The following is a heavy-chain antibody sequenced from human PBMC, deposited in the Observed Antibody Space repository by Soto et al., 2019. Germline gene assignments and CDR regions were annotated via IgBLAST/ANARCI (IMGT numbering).Heavy chain of an antibody. J-gene: IGHJ3*02. D-gene: IGHD3-22*01. CDR2: IYYSGST. Sequence: QVQLQESGPGLVKPSQTLSLTCTVYGGSISSGGYYWSWIRQHPGKGLEWIGYIYYSGSTYYNPSLKSRVTISVDTSKNQFSLKLSSVTAAVTAVYYCARGVVVITGFVDAFDIWGQGTMVTVSS. CDR1: GGSISSGGYY. V-gene: IGHV4-31*03. CDR3: ARGVVVITGFVDAFDI.